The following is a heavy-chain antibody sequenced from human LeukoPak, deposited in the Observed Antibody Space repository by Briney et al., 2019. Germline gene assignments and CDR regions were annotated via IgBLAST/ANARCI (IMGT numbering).Heavy chain of an antibody. CDR3: ARDESKYSSGWYWFDP. V-gene: IGHV4-4*07. CDR1: GGSISSYY. CDR2: IYTSGST. Sequence: KSSETLSLTCTVSGGSISSYYWSWIRQPAGKGLEWIGRIYTSGSTNYNPSLKSRVTISVDKSKNQFSLKLSSVTAADTAVYYCARDESKYSSGWYWFDPWGQGTLVTVSS. D-gene: IGHD6-19*01. J-gene: IGHJ5*02.